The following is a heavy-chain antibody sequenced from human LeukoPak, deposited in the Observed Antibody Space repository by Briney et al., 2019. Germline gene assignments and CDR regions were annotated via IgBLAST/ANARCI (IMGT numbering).Heavy chain of an antibody. CDR1: GFTFSSYN. D-gene: IGHD6-19*01. CDR2: ISSSNSYI. Sequence: PGGPLRLSCAASGFTFSSYNMNWVRQAPGKGLEWVSSISSSNSYIYNADSVKGRFTISRDNAKNSLYLQMNSLRAEDTAVYYCARDQGLLVVAGRFGYWGQGTLVTVSS. CDR3: ARDQGLLVVAGRFGY. J-gene: IGHJ4*02. V-gene: IGHV3-21*01.